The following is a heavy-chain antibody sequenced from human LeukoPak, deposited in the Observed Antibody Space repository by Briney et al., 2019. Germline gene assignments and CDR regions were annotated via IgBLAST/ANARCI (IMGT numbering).Heavy chain of an antibody. Sequence: SETLSLTCAVSGGSISSGGYSWSWIRQPPGKGLEWIGYIYHSGSTYYNPSLKSRVTISVDRSKNQFSLKLGSVTAADTAVYYCARGWVATTAFDYWGQGTLVTVSS. D-gene: IGHD5-12*01. CDR3: ARGWVATTAFDY. CDR1: GGSISSGGYS. CDR2: IYHSGST. V-gene: IGHV4-30-2*01. J-gene: IGHJ4*02.